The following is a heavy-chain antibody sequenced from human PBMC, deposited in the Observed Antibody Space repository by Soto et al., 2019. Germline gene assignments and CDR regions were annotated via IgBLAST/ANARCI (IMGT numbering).Heavy chain of an antibody. CDR1: GDSITSSGKY. CDR3: ARGNQLLTYGMDV. J-gene: IGHJ6*02. CDR2: MYYRGSA. D-gene: IGHD2-2*01. V-gene: IGHV4-39*01. Sequence: PSETLSLTCTVSGDSITSSGKYWGWARQPPGKGLEWIGSMYYRGSAYYSPSLKSRVTISMDTSKNQVSLKLSSVTVADTAVYYCARGNQLLTYGMDVWGQGTTVTVSS.